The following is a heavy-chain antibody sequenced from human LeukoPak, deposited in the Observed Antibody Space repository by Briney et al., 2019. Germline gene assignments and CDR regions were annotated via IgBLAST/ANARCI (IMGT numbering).Heavy chain of an antibody. D-gene: IGHD2-15*01. Sequence: GESLKISCKGSGYSFTSYWIGWVRQMPGKGLEWMGIIYPGDSDTRYSPSFQGQVTISADKSISTAYLQWSSLKASDTAMYYCARLAGYCSGGSCHSPYYYYGMDVWGQGTTVTVSS. CDR1: GYSFTSYW. CDR2: IYPGDSDT. CDR3: ARLAGYCSGGSCHSPYYYYGMDV. J-gene: IGHJ6*02. V-gene: IGHV5-51*01.